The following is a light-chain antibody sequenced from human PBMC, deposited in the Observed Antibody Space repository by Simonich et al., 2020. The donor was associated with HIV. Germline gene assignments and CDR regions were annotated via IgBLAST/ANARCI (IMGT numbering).Light chain of an antibody. CDR3: SSYADSNNLL. CDR2: EVN. V-gene: IGLV2-8*01. CDR1: SSDVGGYNY. J-gene: IGLJ3*02. Sequence: QSALTQPPSASGSPGQSVTISCTGTSSDVGGYNYFSWYQQHPGKAPKLMIYEVNTRPSGVPDRFSGSKSGNTASLTVSGLQAEDEADYYCSSYADSNNLLFGGGTRLTVL.